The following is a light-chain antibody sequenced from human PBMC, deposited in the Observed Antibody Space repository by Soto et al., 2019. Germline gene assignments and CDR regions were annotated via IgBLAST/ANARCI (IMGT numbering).Light chain of an antibody. Sequence: QSALTQPPSASASPGQSVTISCTGTSGDVGRYNYVSWYQQYPGKAPSLLIYEVTKRPLGVPDRFSGSKSGNTASLTVSGLQAEDEADYYCSSYAGSCNFEVFGTGTKLTVL. CDR1: SGDVGRYNY. CDR3: SSYAGSCNFEV. J-gene: IGLJ1*01. V-gene: IGLV2-8*01. CDR2: EVT.